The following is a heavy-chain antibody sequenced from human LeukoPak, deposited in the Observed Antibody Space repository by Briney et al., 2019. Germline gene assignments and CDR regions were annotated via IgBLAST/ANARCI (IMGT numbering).Heavy chain of an antibody. Sequence: ASVKVSCKASGYTFTSYGISWVRQAPGQGLEWMGWISAYNGNTNYAQKLQGRVTMTTDTSTSTAYMELRGLRSDDTAVYYCARDATTRYGGNSNPFDYWGQGTLVTVSS. CDR3: ARDATTRYGGNSNPFDY. J-gene: IGHJ4*02. V-gene: IGHV1-18*01. D-gene: IGHD4-23*01. CDR2: ISAYNGNT. CDR1: GYTFTSYG.